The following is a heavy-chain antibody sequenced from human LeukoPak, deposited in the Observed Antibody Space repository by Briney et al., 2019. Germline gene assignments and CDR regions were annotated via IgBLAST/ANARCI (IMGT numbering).Heavy chain of an antibody. CDR1: GSNFTNNW. CDR2: IYPGDSDT. Sequence: GESLKISCKGSGSNFTNNWIGWVRQMPGKGLEWMGIIYPGDSDTRYSSSFQGQVTISADKSISTAYLQWSSLKASDTAMYYCARATARYYFDYWGQGTLVTVSS. CDR3: ARATARYYFDY. J-gene: IGHJ4*02. V-gene: IGHV5-51*01. D-gene: IGHD6-25*01.